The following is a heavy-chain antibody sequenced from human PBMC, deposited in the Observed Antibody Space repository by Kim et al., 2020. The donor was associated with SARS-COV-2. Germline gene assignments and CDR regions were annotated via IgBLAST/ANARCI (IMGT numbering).Heavy chain of an antibody. CDR3: ARVDGYSSGWLYYYYGMDV. J-gene: IGHJ6*02. CDR1: GFTFSSYW. Sequence: GGSLRLSCAASGFTFSSYWMHWVRQAPGKGLVWVSRINSDGSSTSYADSVKGRFTISRDNAKNTLYLQMNSLRAEDTAVYYCARVDGYSSGWLYYYYGMDVWGQGTTVTVSS. V-gene: IGHV3-74*01. D-gene: IGHD6-19*01. CDR2: INSDGSST.